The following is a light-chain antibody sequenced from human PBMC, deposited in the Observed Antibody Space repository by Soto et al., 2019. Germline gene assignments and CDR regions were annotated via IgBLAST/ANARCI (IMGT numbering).Light chain of an antibody. CDR3: SSYAGFNNPGV. CDR1: SSDVGVYNY. CDR2: EVS. Sequence: QSVLTQPPSASGSPGQSVTTSCTGTSSDVGVYNYVSWYQQHPGKAPKLMIYEVSKRPSGVPDRFSGSKSGNTASLTVSGLQAEDEADYYCSSYAGFNNPGVFGTGTKVTVL. J-gene: IGLJ1*01. V-gene: IGLV2-8*01.